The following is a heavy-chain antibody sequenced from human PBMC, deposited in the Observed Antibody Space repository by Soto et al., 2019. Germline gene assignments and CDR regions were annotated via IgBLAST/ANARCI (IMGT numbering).Heavy chain of an antibody. CDR3: ARVRDTATYFDY. V-gene: IGHV3-30-3*01. Sequence: GGSLRLSCAASGFTFSSYAMHWVRQAPGKGLEWVAVISYDGSNKYYADSVKGRFTISRDNSKNTLYLQMNSLRAEDTAVYYCARVRDTATYFDYWGQGTLVTVSS. J-gene: IGHJ4*02. D-gene: IGHD5-18*01. CDR1: GFTFSSYA. CDR2: ISYDGSNK.